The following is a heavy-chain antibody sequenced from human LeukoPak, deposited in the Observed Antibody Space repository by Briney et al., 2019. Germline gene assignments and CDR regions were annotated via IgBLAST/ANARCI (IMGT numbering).Heavy chain of an antibody. Sequence: ASVKVSCKASGYTFTGYYMHWVRQAPGQGLEWMGWINPNSGGTNYAQKFQGRVTMTRDTSISTAYMELSRLRSDDTAVYYCARESYDSSGYTHDYWGQGTLVTVSS. J-gene: IGHJ4*02. CDR1: GYTFTGYY. CDR2: INPNSGGT. D-gene: IGHD3-22*01. CDR3: ARESYDSSGYTHDY. V-gene: IGHV1-2*02.